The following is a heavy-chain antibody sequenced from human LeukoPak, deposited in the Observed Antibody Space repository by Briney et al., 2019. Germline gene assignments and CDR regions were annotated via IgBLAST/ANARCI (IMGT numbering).Heavy chain of an antibody. CDR2: IYYTEIS. J-gene: IGHJ5*02. CDR3: ARDSGTTGEVKFDP. CDR1: GASITIGAESYH. V-gene: IGHV4-39*07. Sequence: SETLSLTCTVSGASITIGAESYHWGWIRQPPGKGLEWIGTIYYTEISYYNPSLESRVTSSLDTSKNQFSLKLSSVPAADTAVYYCARDSGTTGEVKFDPWGQGTLVTVSS. D-gene: IGHD3-10*01.